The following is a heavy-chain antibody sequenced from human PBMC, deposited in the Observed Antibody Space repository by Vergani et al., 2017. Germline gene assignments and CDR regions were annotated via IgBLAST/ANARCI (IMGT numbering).Heavy chain of an antibody. CDR2: LYYSGST. CDR3: ARLISEVGAPSPFDY. J-gene: IGHJ4*02. CDR1: GGSISSSSYY. Sequence: QLQLQESGPGLVKPSETLSLTCTVSGGSISSSSYYWGWIRQPPGKGLEWIGSLYYSGSTYYNPSLKSRVTISVDTSKNQFSLKLSSVTAADTAVYYCARLISEVGAPSPFDYWGQGTLVTVSS. V-gene: IGHV4-39*01. D-gene: IGHD1-26*01.